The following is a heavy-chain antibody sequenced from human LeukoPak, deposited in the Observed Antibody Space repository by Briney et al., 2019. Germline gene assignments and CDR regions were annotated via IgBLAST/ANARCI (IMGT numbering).Heavy chain of an antibody. V-gene: IGHV3-7*01. Sequence: GGSLRLSCVASGFSFNTYWMSWVRQAPGKGLEWVANIKQDGSEKYYVDSVKGRFTISRDNAKNSVYLQMNSLRAEDTAVYYCARGGRFYGDNVLDYWGQGTRVTVSS. D-gene: IGHD4-17*01. CDR1: GFSFNTYW. J-gene: IGHJ4*02. CDR3: ARGGRFYGDNVLDY. CDR2: IKQDGSEK.